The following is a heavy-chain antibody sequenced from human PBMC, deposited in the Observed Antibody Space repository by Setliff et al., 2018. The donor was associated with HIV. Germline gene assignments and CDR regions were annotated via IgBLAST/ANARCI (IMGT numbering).Heavy chain of an antibody. D-gene: IGHD3-9*01. CDR2: INPSGGST. CDR3: ARGVRVLRYLDRLSRLGY. CDR1: GYTFTSSY. V-gene: IGHV1-46*01. Sequence: ASVKVSCKASGYTFTSSYMHWVRQAPGQGLEWMGIINPSGGSTSYAQKFQGRVTMTRDTSTSTVYMELSSLRSEDTAVYYCARGVRVLRYLDRLSRLGYWGQGTLVTVAS. J-gene: IGHJ4*02.